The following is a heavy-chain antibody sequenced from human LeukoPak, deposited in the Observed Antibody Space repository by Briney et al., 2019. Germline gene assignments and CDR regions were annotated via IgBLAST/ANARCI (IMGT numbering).Heavy chain of an antibody. CDR1: GYTFISYW. CDR3: ARDSLYYDFWSGDYYYYMDV. CDR2: IKQDGSEK. Sequence: GGSLRLSCAAPGYTFISYWMSWVRQAPGKGLEWVAKIKQDGSEKYYVDSVKGRFTISRDNAKNSLYLQMNSLRAEDTAVYYCARDSLYYDFWSGDYYYYMDVWGKGTTVTVSS. V-gene: IGHV3-7*01. J-gene: IGHJ6*03. D-gene: IGHD3-3*01.